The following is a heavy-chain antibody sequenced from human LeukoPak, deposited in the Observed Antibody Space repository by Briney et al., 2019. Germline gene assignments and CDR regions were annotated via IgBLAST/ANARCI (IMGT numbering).Heavy chain of an antibody. CDR1: GGSISSSSYY. Sequence: SETLSLTCTVSGGSISSSSYYWGWIRQPPGKGLEWMGSIYYSGSTYYNPSLKSRVTISVDTSKNQFSLKLSSVTAADTAVYYCALTGYSPYYYYYYMDVRGKGTTVTVSS. CDR2: IYYSGST. V-gene: IGHV4-39*01. J-gene: IGHJ6*03. CDR3: ALTGYSPYYYYYYMDV. D-gene: IGHD3-9*01.